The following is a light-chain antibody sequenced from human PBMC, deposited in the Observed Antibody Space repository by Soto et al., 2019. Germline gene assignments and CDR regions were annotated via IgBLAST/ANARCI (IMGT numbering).Light chain of an antibody. CDR2: EVN. Sequence: QSALTQPPSASGSRGQSVTISCTGTRSDVGAYNSVSWYQQHPGKAPKLLIYEVNKRPSGVPDRFSGSKSGNTASLTVSGLQAEDEADYYCSSYAGSNNFVVFGTGTKLTVL. V-gene: IGLV2-8*01. J-gene: IGLJ1*01. CDR3: SSYAGSNNFVV. CDR1: RSDVGAYNS.